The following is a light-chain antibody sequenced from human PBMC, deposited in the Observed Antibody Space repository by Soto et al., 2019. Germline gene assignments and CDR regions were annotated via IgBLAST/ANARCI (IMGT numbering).Light chain of an antibody. Sequence: IVLTQSAGTLSLSPGERATLSCRASQSVSSSYLAWYQQKPGQAPRLLIYGASSGATGIPDRFSGSGSGTDFTLTISRLEPEDFAVYYCQQYGSSPWTFGQGTKVDIK. CDR3: QQYGSSPWT. V-gene: IGKV3-20*01. CDR2: GAS. CDR1: QSVSSSY. J-gene: IGKJ1*01.